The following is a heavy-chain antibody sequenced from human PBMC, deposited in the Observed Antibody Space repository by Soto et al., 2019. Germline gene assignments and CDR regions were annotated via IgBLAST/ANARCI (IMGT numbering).Heavy chain of an antibody. J-gene: IGHJ5*02. Sequence: SESLSLTCSVSGGSVTDDYWGWVRQTPGKGLEWIGYIYYTGITYYNPSLKRRVTMSLDTSKNRLSLKLDSMTAADTAVYYCARALDYDFWGGRNWFDPWGQGTQVTVSS. D-gene: IGHD3-3*01. V-gene: IGHV4-59*02. CDR3: ARALDYDFWGGRNWFDP. CDR1: GGSVTDDY. CDR2: IYYTGIT.